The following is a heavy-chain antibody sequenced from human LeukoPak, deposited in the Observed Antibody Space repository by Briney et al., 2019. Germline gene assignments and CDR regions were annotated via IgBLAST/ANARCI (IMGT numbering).Heavy chain of an antibody. CDR2: IIPILGIA. CDR3: ARALRWLHPNWFDP. Sequence: ASVKVSCKASGGTFSSYTISWVRQAPGQGLERMGRIIPILGIANYAQKFQGRVTITADKSTSTAYMELSSLRSEDTAVYYCARALRWLHPNWFDPWGQGTLVTVSS. J-gene: IGHJ5*02. D-gene: IGHD5-12*01. V-gene: IGHV1-69*02. CDR1: GGTFSSYT.